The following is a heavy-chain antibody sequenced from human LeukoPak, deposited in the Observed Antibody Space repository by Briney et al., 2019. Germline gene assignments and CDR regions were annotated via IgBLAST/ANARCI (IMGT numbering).Heavy chain of an antibody. CDR1: GGSISSHY. CDR3: ARQKGCSGGSCPYYFDY. Sequence: SETLSLTCTVSGGSISSHYWSWIRQPPGKGLEWIGYIYYSGSTNYNPSLKSRVTISVDTSKNQFSLKLSSVTAADTAVYYCARQKGCSGGSCPYYFDYWGQGTLVTVSS. D-gene: IGHD2-15*01. CDR2: IYYSGST. V-gene: IGHV4-59*08. J-gene: IGHJ4*02.